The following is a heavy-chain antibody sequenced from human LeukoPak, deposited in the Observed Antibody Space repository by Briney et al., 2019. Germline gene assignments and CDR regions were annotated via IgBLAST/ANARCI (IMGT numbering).Heavy chain of an antibody. V-gene: IGHV1-2*02. Sequence: ASVRVSCKASGYTFTGYYINWVRQAPGQGPEWMGWIDPNSGGTEYSQEFQGRVTMTRDTSISTAYMELSRLRSDDTAVCYCARDPERWTSVWFAYWGQGTLVTVSS. CDR3: ARDPERWTSVWFAY. CDR2: IDPNSGGT. D-gene: IGHD1-1*01. CDR1: GYTFTGYY. J-gene: IGHJ5*01.